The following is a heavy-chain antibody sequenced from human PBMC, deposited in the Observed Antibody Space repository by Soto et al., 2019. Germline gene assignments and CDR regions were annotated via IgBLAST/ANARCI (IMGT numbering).Heavy chain of an antibody. CDR3: AHSQTGRLGGPAFDY. D-gene: IGHD3-9*01. CDR2: IYWDDDK. Sequence: QITLKESGPPLVKPTQTLTLTCTFSGFSLSTSGVGVGWIRQPPGKALEWLALIYWDDDKRYSPSLKSRLTITKDTAKDPVVLTSTNKDPVNTATYYCAHSQTGRLGGPAFDYWGQGTLVTVSS. J-gene: IGHJ4*02. V-gene: IGHV2-5*02. CDR1: GFSLSTSGVG.